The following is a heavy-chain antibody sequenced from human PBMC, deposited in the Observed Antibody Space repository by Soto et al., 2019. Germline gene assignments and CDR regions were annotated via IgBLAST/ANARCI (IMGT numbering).Heavy chain of an antibody. CDR1: GYTFTSYG. J-gene: IGHJ5*02. CDR3: ARGGGLEPNDP. V-gene: IGHV1-18*01. Sequence: QVQLVQSGAEVKKPGASVKVSCKASGYTFTSYGISWVRQAPGQGLEWMGWISAYNGNTNYAQKLQGRVTTTTDTHTSTAYLGLTSPRSADTAVYYCARGGGLEPNDPWCQGTLVTVSS. CDR2: ISAYNGNT. D-gene: IGHD1-1*01.